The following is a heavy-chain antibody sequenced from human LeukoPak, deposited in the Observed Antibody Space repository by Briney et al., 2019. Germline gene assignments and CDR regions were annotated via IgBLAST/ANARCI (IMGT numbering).Heavy chain of an antibody. Sequence: GGSLRLSCAASGFTFMTYAMSWVRQAPGKGLEWVSTMSGSGGSTYYADFVKGRSTISRDNSKNTLYLQMNSLRVEDTAVYYCAKVLAFRGNYYMDVWGKGTTATVSS. CDR2: MSGSGGST. CDR1: GFTFMTYA. J-gene: IGHJ6*03. V-gene: IGHV3-23*01. CDR3: AKVLAFRGNYYMDV. D-gene: IGHD3-10*01.